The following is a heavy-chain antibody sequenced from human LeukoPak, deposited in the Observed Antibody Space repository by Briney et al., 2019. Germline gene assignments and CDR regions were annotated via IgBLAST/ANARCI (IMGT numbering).Heavy chain of an antibody. Sequence: GGSLRLSCAASGFTVSSNYMSWVRQAPGKGLEWVSVIYSGGSTYYADSVKGRSTISRDNSKNTLYLQMNSLRAEDTAVYYCARTYQLLLFDYWGQGTLVTVSS. J-gene: IGHJ4*02. CDR1: GFTVSSNY. V-gene: IGHV3-66*01. D-gene: IGHD3-22*01. CDR2: IYSGGST. CDR3: ARTYQLLLFDY.